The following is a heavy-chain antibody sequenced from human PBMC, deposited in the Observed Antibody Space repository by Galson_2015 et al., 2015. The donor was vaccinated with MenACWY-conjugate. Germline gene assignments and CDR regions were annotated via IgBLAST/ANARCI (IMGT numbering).Heavy chain of an antibody. V-gene: IGHV3-74*01. CDR1: GFTFSSFW. Sequence: SLRLSCAASGFTFSSFWMHWVRQAPGKGLVWVSRMNSDGSSTSYADSVKGRFTISRDNAKNTLYLQMNSLRAEDTAVYYCARGLSVAAAVSPFAYWGQGTLVTVSS. D-gene: IGHD6-13*01. CDR3: ARGLSVAAAVSPFAY. J-gene: IGHJ4*02. CDR2: MNSDGSST.